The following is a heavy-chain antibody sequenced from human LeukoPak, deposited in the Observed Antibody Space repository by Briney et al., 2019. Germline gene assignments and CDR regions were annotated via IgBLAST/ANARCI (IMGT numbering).Heavy chain of an antibody. CDR1: GFIFSTFW. J-gene: IGHJ2*01. Sequence: GGSLRLSCAASGFIFSTFWMSWVRQAPGKGLEWVAVISYDGSNKYYADSVKGRFTISRDNSKNTLYLQMNSLRAEDTAVYYCAKDRDYGDYVYFDLWGRGTLVTVSS. CDR3: AKDRDYGDYVYFDL. CDR2: ISYDGSNK. V-gene: IGHV3-30*18. D-gene: IGHD4-17*01.